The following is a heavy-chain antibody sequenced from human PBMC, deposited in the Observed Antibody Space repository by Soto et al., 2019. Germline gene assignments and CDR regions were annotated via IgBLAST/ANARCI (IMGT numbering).Heavy chain of an antibody. CDR3: AKDTGPLWSKDFFFDY. J-gene: IGHJ4*02. D-gene: IGHD2-21*01. Sequence: GGSLRLSCAASGFTFSSYGMHWVRQAPGKGLEWVAVIWYDGSNKYYADSVKGRFTISRDNSKNTLYLQMNSLRAEDTAVYYCAKDTGPLWSKDFFFDYWGQGTLVTVSS. V-gene: IGHV3-33*06. CDR1: GFTFSSYG. CDR2: IWYDGSNK.